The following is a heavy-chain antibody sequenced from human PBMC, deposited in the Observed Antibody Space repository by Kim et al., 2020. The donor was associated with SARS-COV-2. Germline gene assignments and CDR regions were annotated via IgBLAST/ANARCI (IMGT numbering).Heavy chain of an antibody. J-gene: IGHJ3*02. Sequence: YDADSVKGRFTISRDKAKNSLYLQMNGRRDEDPAVYYCAREGESQDAFDIWGQGTMVTVSS. V-gene: IGHV3-21*01. CDR3: AREGESQDAFDI.